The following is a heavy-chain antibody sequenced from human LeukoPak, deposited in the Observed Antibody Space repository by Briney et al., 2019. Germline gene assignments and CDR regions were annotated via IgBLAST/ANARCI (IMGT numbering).Heavy chain of an antibody. CDR1: GGSISSGGYY. CDR3: ARDRGLSDYGGNSHYYYYMDV. J-gene: IGHJ6*03. CDR2: IYYSGST. V-gene: IGHV4-31*03. D-gene: IGHD4-23*01. Sequence: PSETLSLTCTVSGGSISSGGYYWSWIRQHPGKGLEWIGYIYYSGSTYYNLPLKSRVTISVDTSKNQFSLKLSSVTAADTAVYYCARDRGLSDYGGNSHYYYYMDVWGKGTTVTVSS.